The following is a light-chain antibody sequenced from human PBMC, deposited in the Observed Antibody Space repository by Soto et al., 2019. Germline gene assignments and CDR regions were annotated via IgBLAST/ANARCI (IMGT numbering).Light chain of an antibody. CDR2: AAS. CDR1: QSISTY. J-gene: IGKJ5*01. CDR3: QRSYRSIS. V-gene: IGKV1-39*01. Sequence: DIQMTQSPSSLFASVGDRVTITCRASQSISTYLNWYQQRPGKAPRLLIYAASSLQGGVPSRFSGSGSGTYFTLTISSLQPEDFATYSCQRSYRSISFGQGTRRE.